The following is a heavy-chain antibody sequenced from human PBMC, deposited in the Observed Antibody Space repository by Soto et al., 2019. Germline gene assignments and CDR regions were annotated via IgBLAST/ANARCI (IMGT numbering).Heavy chain of an antibody. CDR3: AKDRSYYDSSGYSVIDY. CDR1: GFTFSSYA. V-gene: IGHV3-23*01. Sequence: PGGSLRLSCAASGFTFSSYAMSWVRQAPGKGLEWVSAISGSGGSTYYADSVKGRFTISRDNSKNTLYLQMNSLRAEDTAVYYCAKDRSYYDSSGYSVIDYWGQGTLVTVSS. CDR2: ISGSGGST. D-gene: IGHD3-22*01. J-gene: IGHJ4*02.